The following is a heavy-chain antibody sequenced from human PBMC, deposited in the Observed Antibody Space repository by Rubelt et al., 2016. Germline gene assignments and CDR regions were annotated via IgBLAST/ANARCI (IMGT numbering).Heavy chain of an antibody. Sequence: PGKGLEWIGYIYYSGSTYYNPSLKSRVTISVDTSKNQFFLKLSSVTAADTAVYYCARELVTDPPYYFDYWGQGTLVTVSS. V-gene: IGHV4-31*02. CDR3: ARELVTDPPYYFDY. CDR2: IYYSGST. D-gene: IGHD2-21*02. J-gene: IGHJ4*02.